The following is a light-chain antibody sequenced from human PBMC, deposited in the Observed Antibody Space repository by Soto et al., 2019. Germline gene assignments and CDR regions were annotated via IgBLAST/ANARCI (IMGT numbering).Light chain of an antibody. J-gene: IGKJ1*01. CDR3: QQGNGFPWT. CDR1: QGINSW. Sequence: DIQMTQSPSSVSASVGDRVIITCRASQGINSWLAWYQQKPGKAPNLLIYAASSLQSGVPSRFRGSGSGTDFPLTINSLQPEDSATYYCQQGNGFPWTFGQGTKVEIK. CDR2: AAS. V-gene: IGKV1-12*02.